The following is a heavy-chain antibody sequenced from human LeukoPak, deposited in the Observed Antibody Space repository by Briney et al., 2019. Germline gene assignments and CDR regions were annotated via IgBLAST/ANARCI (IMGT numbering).Heavy chain of an antibody. CDR3: ARRNVLTEGEAFDI. CDR2: VYNNGNT. V-gene: IGHV4-59*08. D-gene: IGHD3-16*01. J-gene: IGHJ3*02. Sequence: AESLSLTCAVSGGSISNYYWSWIRQPPGAGLEWIGYVYNNGNTNYNPSFKSRVTISMDASKNQFSLKLNSVTAADTAVYYCARRNVLTEGEAFDIWGQGTLVTVSS. CDR1: GGSISNYY.